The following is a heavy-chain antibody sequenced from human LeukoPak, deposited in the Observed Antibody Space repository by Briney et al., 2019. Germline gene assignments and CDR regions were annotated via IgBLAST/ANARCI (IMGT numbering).Heavy chain of an antibody. CDR1: GYTFTSYG. V-gene: IGHV1-18*01. J-gene: IGHJ5*02. Sequence: ASVKVSCKASGYTFTSYGINWVRQAPGQGLEWVGCINVYNGNTNNAQKLQGRVTMTTDTSTSTAYMELRSLRSDDTAVYYCARSVLRFLEWLLPDNWFDPWGQGTLVTVSS. CDR2: INVYNGNT. D-gene: IGHD3-3*01. CDR3: ARSVLRFLEWLLPDNWFDP.